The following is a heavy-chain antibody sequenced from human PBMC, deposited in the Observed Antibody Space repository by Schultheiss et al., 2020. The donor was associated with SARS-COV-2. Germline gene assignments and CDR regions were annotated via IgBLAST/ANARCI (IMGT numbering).Heavy chain of an antibody. D-gene: IGHD2-2*02. Sequence: GGSLRLSCAASGFTFSSYWMSWVRQAPGKGLEWVSGVSWNGSRTHYADSVKGRFIISRDNSRNFLYQQMNSLRAEDTAVYYCARGDCSSTSCYTYVRYYYMDVWGNGTTLTLSS. CDR3: ARGDCSSTSCYTYVRYYYMDV. CDR2: VSWNGSRT. J-gene: IGHJ6*03. V-gene: IGHV3-19*01. CDR1: GFTFSSYW.